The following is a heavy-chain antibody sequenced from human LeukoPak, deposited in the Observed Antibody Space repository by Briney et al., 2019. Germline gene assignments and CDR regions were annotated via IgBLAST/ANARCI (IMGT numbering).Heavy chain of an antibody. D-gene: IGHD3-22*01. J-gene: IGHJ3*02. V-gene: IGHV4-4*09. CDR1: GGSISSYY. CDR3: ARHAKGFDSSGFGAFDI. Sequence: SETLSLTCTVSGGSISSYYWSWLRQPPGKGLEWIGYIYTSGSTNYNPSLKSRVTISVDTSKNQFSLKLSSVTAADAAVYYCARHAKGFDSSGFGAFDIWGQGTMVTVSS. CDR2: IYTSGST.